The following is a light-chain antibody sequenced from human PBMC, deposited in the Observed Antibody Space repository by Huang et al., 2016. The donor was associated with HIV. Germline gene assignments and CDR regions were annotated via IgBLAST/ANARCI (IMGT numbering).Light chain of an antibody. CDR1: EDITNS. CDR2: GGS. V-gene: IGKV1-27*01. CDR3: QNYNRAPRT. Sequence: DVQMTQSPSSLSASVGDRVTITCRASEDITNSLAWYFQKPGKVPELLIYGGSSLQGGVSSRFSGSGSETHFTLTISGLQPGDVGSYYCQNYNRAPRTFGQGTKVEVK. J-gene: IGKJ1*01.